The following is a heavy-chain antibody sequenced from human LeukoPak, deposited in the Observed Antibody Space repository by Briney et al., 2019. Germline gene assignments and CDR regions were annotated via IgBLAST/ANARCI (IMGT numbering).Heavy chain of an antibody. D-gene: IGHD2-15*01. CDR3: ARELPFDY. CDR1: GFAVRDNY. Sequence: PGGSLRLSCAASGFAVRDNYMSWVRQPPGKGLEWVSRIKSDGSRTDYADSVKGRFTISRDNAKNTLYLQMNSLRAEDTAVYYCARELPFDYWGQGTLVTVSS. J-gene: IGHJ4*02. CDR2: IKSDGSRT. V-gene: IGHV3-74*01.